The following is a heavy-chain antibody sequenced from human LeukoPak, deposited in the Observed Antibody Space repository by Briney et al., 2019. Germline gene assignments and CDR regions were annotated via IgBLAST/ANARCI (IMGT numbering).Heavy chain of an antibody. Sequence: PGGSLRLSCAASGFNFSSYAMHWVRQAPGKGLEWVAVTSFDGNSKYYADSVAGRFTISRENPKNTLHLHLNSLRAEDTAVYFCARGDYKYMDVWGKGTTVTVSS. CDR2: TSFDGNSK. CDR3: ARGDYKYMDV. J-gene: IGHJ6*03. CDR1: GFNFSSYA. V-gene: IGHV3-30*06.